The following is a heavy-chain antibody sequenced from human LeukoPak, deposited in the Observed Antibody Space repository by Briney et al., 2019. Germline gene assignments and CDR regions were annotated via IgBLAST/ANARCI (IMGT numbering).Heavy chain of an antibody. CDR1: GYTFTGYY. D-gene: IGHD3-22*01. CDR2: INPNSGGT. J-gene: IGHJ5*02. V-gene: IGHV1-2*06. CDR3: ARLGPYYDSSGYGEYNWFDP. Sequence: ASVKVSCKASGYTFTGYYMHWVRQAPGQGLEWMGRINPNSGGTNYAQKFQGRVTMTRDTSISTAHMELSRLRSDDTAVYYCARLGPYYDSSGYGEYNWFDPWGQGTLVTVSS.